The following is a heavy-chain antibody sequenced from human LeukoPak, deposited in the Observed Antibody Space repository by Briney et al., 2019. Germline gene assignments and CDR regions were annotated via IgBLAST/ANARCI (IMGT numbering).Heavy chain of an antibody. CDR1: GFIFSDYY. J-gene: IGHJ3*01. V-gene: IGHV3-11*01. CDR3: ASLYSYSSRAFHF. CDR2: ISGSGFTA. D-gene: IGHD5-18*01. Sequence: GGSLRLSWAASGFIFSDYYMSWIRQAPGKGLEWISYISGSGFTAYSADSVKGRFTSSRDNAKNSLFLQMNSLRAEDTAVYYCASLYSYSSRAFHFWGQGTMVTVSP.